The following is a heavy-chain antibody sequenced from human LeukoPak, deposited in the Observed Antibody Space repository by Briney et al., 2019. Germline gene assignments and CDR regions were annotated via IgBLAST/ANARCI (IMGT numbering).Heavy chain of an antibody. V-gene: IGHV3-30*02. CDR1: GFTFSSYA. CDR3: AKGVYCSSTSCAEPHQSIDY. D-gene: IGHD2-2*01. J-gene: IGHJ4*02. CDR2: IRYDGSNK. Sequence: GGSLRLSCAASGFTFSSYAMSWVRQAPGKGLEWVAFIRYDGSNKYYADSVKGRFTISRDNSKNTLYLQMNSLRAEDTAVYYCAKGVYCSSTSCAEPHQSIDYWGQGTLVTVSS.